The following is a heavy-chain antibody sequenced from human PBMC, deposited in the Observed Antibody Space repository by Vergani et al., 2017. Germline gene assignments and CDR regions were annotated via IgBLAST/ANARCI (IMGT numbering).Heavy chain of an antibody. CDR1: GGSVSSGSYY. D-gene: IGHD3-22*01. Sequence: QVQLQESGPGLVKPSETLSLTCTVSGGSVSSGSYYWSWIRQPPGKGLEWIGYIYYSGGTNYNPSLKSRVTISVDTSKNQFSLKLSSVTAADTAVYYCARGLYYYDSSGYGYWGQGTLVTVSS. CDR2: IYYSGGT. V-gene: IGHV4-61*01. J-gene: IGHJ4*02. CDR3: ARGLYYYDSSGYGY.